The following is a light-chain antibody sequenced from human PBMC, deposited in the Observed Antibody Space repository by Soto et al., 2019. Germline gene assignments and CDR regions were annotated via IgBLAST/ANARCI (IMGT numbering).Light chain of an antibody. CDR1: QSVSSY. J-gene: IGKJ5*01. CDR2: DAS. CDR3: QQRNNWPPIT. V-gene: IGKV3-11*01. Sequence: IVFTQAPATLSFSPGEGATLSCRASQSVSSYLAWYPQKPGQAPRLLIYDASTRATGIPARFSGSGSETDFTLTITTLEPEDFAVYYCQQRNNWPPITFGQGTRLEIK.